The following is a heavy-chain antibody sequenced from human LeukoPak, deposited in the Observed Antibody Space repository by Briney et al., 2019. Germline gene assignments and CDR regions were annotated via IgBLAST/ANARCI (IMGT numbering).Heavy chain of an antibody. CDR2: IYYSVST. CDR1: GGSISSSRYY. V-gene: IGHV4-39*01. D-gene: IGHD6-13*01. Sequence: SATLSLTCTVSGGSISSSRYYWGWIRQPPGKGLEWIASIYYSVSTYYNTSLKSRVTISVDTSRNQFSLRLTSVTAADTAVYYCARGLAAAGTTFDYWGQGTLVTVSS. CDR3: ARGLAAAGTTFDY. J-gene: IGHJ4*02.